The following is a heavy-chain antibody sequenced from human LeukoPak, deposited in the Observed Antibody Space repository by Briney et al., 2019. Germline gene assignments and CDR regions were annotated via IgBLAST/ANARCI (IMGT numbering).Heavy chain of an antibody. CDR3: ARNLRGLPSDS. Sequence: SETLSLTCTVSGASVTATNYYWAWIRQPPGKGLEWLGTVSYNDITYYNPSFLGRVAVSRGTSKTRFSLDLTSVTTEDTAVYFCARNLRGLPSDSWGRGILVTVTS. D-gene: IGHD4-17*01. CDR2: VSYNDIT. J-gene: IGHJ5*01. CDR1: GASVTATNYY. V-gene: IGHV4-39*01.